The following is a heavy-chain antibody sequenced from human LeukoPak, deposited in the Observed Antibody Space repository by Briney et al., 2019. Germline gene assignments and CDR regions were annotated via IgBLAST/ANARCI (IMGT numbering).Heavy chain of an antibody. CDR2: IIPIFGTA. J-gene: IGHJ6*02. CDR1: GGTFSSYA. Sequence: SVKVSCKASGGTFSSYAISWVRQAPGQGLEWMGGIIPIFGTANYAQKFQGRVTITADGSTSTAYMELSSLRSEDTAVYYCAIKTTVTTLGAYYYYGMDVWGQETTVTVSS. D-gene: IGHD4-17*01. CDR3: AIKTTVTTLGAYYYYGMDV. V-gene: IGHV1-69*13.